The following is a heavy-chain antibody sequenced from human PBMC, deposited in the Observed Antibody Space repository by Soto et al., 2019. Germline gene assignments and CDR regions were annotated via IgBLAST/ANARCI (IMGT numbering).Heavy chain of an antibody. D-gene: IGHD2-21*01. CDR2: IGNIDET. CDR3: AKDRMDHKSVWDPFDV. Sequence: GGSLRLSCAASGFTFSIYAMSWVRQAPGKGLEWVSGIGNIDETYYADSVKGRFTISRDNLKNTLFLQMNSLRAEDTATYYCAKDRMDHKSVWDPFDVWGRGTLVTVSS. V-gene: IGHV3-23*01. J-gene: IGHJ3*01. CDR1: GFTFSIYA.